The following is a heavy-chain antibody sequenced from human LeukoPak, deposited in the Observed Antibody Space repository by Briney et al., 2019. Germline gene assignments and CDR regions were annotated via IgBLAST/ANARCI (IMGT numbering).Heavy chain of an antibody. Sequence: SETLSLNCAVSGGSISSSNWWSWVRQPPGKGLEWIGEIYHSGSTNYNPSLKSRVTISVDKSKNQFSLKLSSVTAADTAVYYCARGGSSSWLEYYFDYWGQGTLVTVSS. J-gene: IGHJ4*02. CDR1: GGSISSSNW. V-gene: IGHV4-4*02. CDR2: IYHSGST. D-gene: IGHD6-13*01. CDR3: ARGGSSSWLEYYFDY.